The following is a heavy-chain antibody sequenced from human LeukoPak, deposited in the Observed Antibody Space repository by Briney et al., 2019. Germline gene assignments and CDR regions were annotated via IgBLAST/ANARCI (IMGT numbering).Heavy chain of an antibody. Sequence: SETLSLTCTVSGYSISNYYWSWIRQSPGKELEWIGYMYNRGSTIYNPSLKSRVTISTDTSKNQFSLRLTSVTAADTAVYYCARAEKAVTGTLDSWGQGTLITVSS. D-gene: IGHD6-19*01. CDR2: MYNRGST. CDR3: ARAEKAVTGTLDS. J-gene: IGHJ4*02. CDR1: GYSISNYY. V-gene: IGHV4-59*01.